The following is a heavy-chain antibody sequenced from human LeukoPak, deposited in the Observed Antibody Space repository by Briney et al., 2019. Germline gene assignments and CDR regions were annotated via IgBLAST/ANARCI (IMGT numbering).Heavy chain of an antibody. Sequence: PGGSLRLSCAASGFTFSSYSMNWVRQAPGKGLEWVSSISSSSSYIYYADSVKGRFTISRDNAKNSLYLQMNSLRAEDTAVYYCARVLWDIVVVPAAIDYWDQGTPVTVSS. V-gene: IGHV3-21*01. CDR1: GFTFSSYS. CDR3: ARVLWDIVVVPAAIDY. D-gene: IGHD2-2*01. CDR2: ISSSSSYI. J-gene: IGHJ4*02.